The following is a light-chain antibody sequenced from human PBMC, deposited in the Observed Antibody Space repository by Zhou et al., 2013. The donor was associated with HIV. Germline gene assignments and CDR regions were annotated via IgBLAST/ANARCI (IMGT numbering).Light chain of an antibody. CDR1: QSVGSN. CDR2: GAS. Sequence: EIIMTQSPATLSVSPGERATLSCRASQSVGSNLAWYQQKPGQPPRVLFYGASTRASGIPARFSGSGSGTDFTVTISSLQSEDFAVYYCQQRRNWPPITFGQGTRLEIK. V-gene: IGKV3-15*01. CDR3: QQRRNWPPIT. J-gene: IGKJ5*01.